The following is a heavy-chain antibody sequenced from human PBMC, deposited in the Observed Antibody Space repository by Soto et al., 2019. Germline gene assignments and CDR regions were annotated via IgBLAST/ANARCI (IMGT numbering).Heavy chain of an antibody. J-gene: IGHJ6*02. D-gene: IGHD3-10*01. CDR1: GGTFSIYA. CDR3: ARGYYYGSAAARGYYYGMDV. V-gene: IGHV1-69*13. CDR2: IIPIFGTA. Sequence: SVKVSCKASGGTFSIYAISWVLQAPGQGLEWMGGIIPIFGTANYAQKFQGRVTITADESTSTAYMELSSLRSEDTAVYYCARGYYYGSAAARGYYYGMDVWGQGTTVTVSS.